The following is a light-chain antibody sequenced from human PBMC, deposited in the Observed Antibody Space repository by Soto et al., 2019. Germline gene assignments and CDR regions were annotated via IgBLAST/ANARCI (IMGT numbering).Light chain of an antibody. CDR3: CSYAGNYTYV. CDR2: DVS. Sequence: QSVPAQPRSVSGSPGQSVTISYTGSSSDVGGYNYVSWYQQHPGKAPKLMIYDVSKRPSGVPDRFSGSKSGNTASLTISGLQAEDEADYYCCSYAGNYTYVFGTGTKVTVL. J-gene: IGLJ1*01. CDR1: SSDVGGYNY. V-gene: IGLV2-11*01.